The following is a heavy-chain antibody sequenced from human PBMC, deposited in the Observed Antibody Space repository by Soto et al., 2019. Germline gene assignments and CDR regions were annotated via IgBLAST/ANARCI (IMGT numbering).Heavy chain of an antibody. CDR3: ARVTERITMVRGVIDYFDY. CDR1: GGSISSYY. J-gene: IGHJ4*02. CDR2: IYYSGST. Sequence: SETLSLTCTVSGGSISSYYWSWIRQPPGKGLEWIGYIYYSGSTNYNPSLKSRVTISVDTSKNQFSLKLSSVTAADTAVYYCARVTERITMVRGVIDYFDYWGQGTLVTVSS. D-gene: IGHD3-10*01. V-gene: IGHV4-59*01.